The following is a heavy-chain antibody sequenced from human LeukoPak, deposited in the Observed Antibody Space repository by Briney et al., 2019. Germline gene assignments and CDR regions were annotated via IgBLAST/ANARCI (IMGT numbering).Heavy chain of an antibody. CDR2: IYHSGSA. CDR1: GYSISSGYQ. Sequence: SETLSLTCAVSGYSISSGYQWAWIRQSPGKGLEWIGSIYHSGSAHYNPSLKSRVTISVETSKNQFSLKMYSVTAADAAVYYCARDPRWLTPDCTSTSCYENYFDPWGQGTLVTVSS. V-gene: IGHV4-38-2*02. J-gene: IGHJ5*02. CDR3: ARDPRWLTPDCTSTSCYENYFDP. D-gene: IGHD2-2*01.